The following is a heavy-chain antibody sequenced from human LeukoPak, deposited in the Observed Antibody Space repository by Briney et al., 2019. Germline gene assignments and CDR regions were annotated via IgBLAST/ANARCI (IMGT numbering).Heavy chain of an antibody. D-gene: IGHD6-25*01. CDR1: GFTFSSYW. CDR3: LRGGNDC. V-gene: IGHV3-74*01. Sequence: GGSLRLSCAASGFTFSSYWMHWVRQAPGEGLVWVSRIDNDGSTTYYTDSVKGRFTISRDNAKNTLYLQMNSLRAEDTAVYYCLRGGNDCWGQGTLVTVSS. J-gene: IGHJ4*02. CDR2: IDNDGSTT.